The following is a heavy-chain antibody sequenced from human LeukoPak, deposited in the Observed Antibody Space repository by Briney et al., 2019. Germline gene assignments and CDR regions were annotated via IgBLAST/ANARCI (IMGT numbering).Heavy chain of an antibody. Sequence: SETLSLTCTVSGGSISSSSYYWGWIRQPPGKGLEWIGSTYYSGSTYYNPSLKSRVTISVDTSKNQFSLKLSSVTAADTAVYYCARSIVGASYYFDYWGQGTLVTVSS. CDR1: GGSISSSSYY. V-gene: IGHV4-39*01. J-gene: IGHJ4*02. CDR2: TYYSGST. CDR3: ARSIVGASYYFDY. D-gene: IGHD1-26*01.